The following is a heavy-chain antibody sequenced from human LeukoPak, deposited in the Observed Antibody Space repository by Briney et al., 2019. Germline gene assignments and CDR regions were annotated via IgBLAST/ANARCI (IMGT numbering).Heavy chain of an antibody. CDR3: ARDGGSYYYDSSGSYFDL. V-gene: IGHV4-30-4*08. D-gene: IGHD3-22*01. Sequence: SETLSLTCAVYGGSFSGYYWSWVRQPPGKGLEWIGYIYYSGSTYYNPSLKSRVTISVDTSKNQFSLKLSSVTAADTAVYYCARDGGSYYYDSSGSYFDLWGRGTLVTVSS. CDR2: IYYSGST. J-gene: IGHJ2*01. CDR1: GGSFSGYY.